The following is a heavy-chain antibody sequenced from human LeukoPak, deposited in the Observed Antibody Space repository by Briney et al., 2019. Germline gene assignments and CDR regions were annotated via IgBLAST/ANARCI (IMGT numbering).Heavy chain of an antibody. Sequence: SETLSLTCTVSGGSISSSSYYWGWIRQPPGKGLEWIGSIYYSGSTYYNPSLNSRVTISADTSKNQFSLKLNSVTAADTAVYYCALPSFNCGGDCYPFRYWYFDLWGRGTLVTVSS. CDR1: GGSISSSSYY. J-gene: IGHJ2*01. D-gene: IGHD2-21*02. CDR2: IYYSGST. V-gene: IGHV4-39*07. CDR3: ALPSFNCGGDCYPFRYWYFDL.